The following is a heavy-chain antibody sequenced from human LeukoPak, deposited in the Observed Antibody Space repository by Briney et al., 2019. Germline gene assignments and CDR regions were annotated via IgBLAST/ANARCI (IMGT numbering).Heavy chain of an antibody. V-gene: IGHV1-8*02. CDR1: GYTFTGYY. CDR3: ARELRRDAY. J-gene: IGHJ4*02. CDR2: INPNSGNT. Sequence: ASVKVSCKASGYTFTGYYMHWVRQATGRGLEWMGYINPNSGNTGYAQRFQGRLTMTRNTSISTAYMELSSLISDDTAIYYCARELRRDAYWGQGALVTVSS. D-gene: IGHD4-17*01.